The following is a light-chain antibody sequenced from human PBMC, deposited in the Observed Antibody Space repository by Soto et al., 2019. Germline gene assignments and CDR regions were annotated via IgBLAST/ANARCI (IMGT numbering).Light chain of an antibody. Sequence: IVLTQSPGTLSSSPGERATLSCRASQSVSTSNLAWYQQRPGQAPRLLIYGASRRATGIPDRFSGSGSGTDFTLTISRLEPEDLAVYYCLQDYNSWTFGQGTKVEIK. V-gene: IGKV3-20*01. CDR2: GAS. CDR1: QSVSTSN. J-gene: IGKJ1*01. CDR3: LQDYNSWT.